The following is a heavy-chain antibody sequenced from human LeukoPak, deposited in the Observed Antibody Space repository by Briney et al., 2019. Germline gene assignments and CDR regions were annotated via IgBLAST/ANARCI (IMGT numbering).Heavy chain of an antibody. J-gene: IGHJ5*02. D-gene: IGHD2-2*01. V-gene: IGHV4-30-2*01. CDR1: NGSISSGAHY. Sequence: PSETLSLTCSVSNGSISSGAHYWRWIRQPPGKGLEWIGFIYHSGSTYYCPSLRSRVTMSLDRSKNQFSLNLNSVTGADTAVYYCVRQVPAPGNWFDPWGQGTLVIASS. CDR3: VRQVPAPGNWFDP. CDR2: IYHSGST.